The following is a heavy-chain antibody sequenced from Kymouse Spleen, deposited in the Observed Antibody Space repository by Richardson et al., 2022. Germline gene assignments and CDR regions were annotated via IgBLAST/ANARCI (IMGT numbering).Heavy chain of an antibody. V-gene: IGHV3-33*01. Sequence: QVQLVESGGGVVQPGRSLRLSCAASGFTFSSYGMHWVRQAPGKGLEWVAVIWYDGSNKYYADSVKGRFTISRDNSKNTLYLQMNSLRAEDTAVYYCARDEGYGDLFDYWGQGTLVTVSS. CDR1: GFTFSSYG. CDR2: IWYDGSNK. J-gene: IGHJ4*02. CDR3: ARDEGYGDLFDY. D-gene: IGHD4-17*01.